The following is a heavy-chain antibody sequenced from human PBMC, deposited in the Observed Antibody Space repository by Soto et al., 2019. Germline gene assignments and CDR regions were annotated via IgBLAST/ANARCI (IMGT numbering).Heavy chain of an antibody. J-gene: IGHJ4*02. Sequence: ASVKVSCKTSGYTFASCGSSWVRQAPGQGLEWMGWITTDKGKTTYAQKFQGRVTMTTDTSTRTAYMELRSLRSDDTAVYYCATRSPAFDYWGQGTLVTVSS. CDR1: GYTFASCG. V-gene: IGHV1-18*01. CDR3: ATRSPAFDY. CDR2: ITTDKGKT.